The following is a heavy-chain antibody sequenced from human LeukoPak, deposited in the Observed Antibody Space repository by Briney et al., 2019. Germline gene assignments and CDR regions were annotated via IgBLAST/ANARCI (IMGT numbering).Heavy chain of an antibody. D-gene: IGHD5-12*01. CDR3: ARVIPDIVATIYDY. V-gene: IGHV1-69*13. J-gene: IGHJ4*02. Sequence: GASVKVSCKASGYTFTGYYMHWVRQAPGQGLEWMGGIIPIFGTANYAQKFQGRVTITADESTSTAYMELSSLRSEDTAVYYCARVIPDIVATIYDYWGQGTLVTVSS. CDR1: GYTFTGYY. CDR2: IIPIFGTA.